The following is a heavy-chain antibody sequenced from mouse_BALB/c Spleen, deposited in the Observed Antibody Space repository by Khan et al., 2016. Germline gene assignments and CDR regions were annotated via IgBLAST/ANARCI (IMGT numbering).Heavy chain of an antibody. D-gene: IGHD2-4*01. CDR2: IWRGGTT. CDR3: TKGEYYDSDGAWFAY. J-gene: IGHJ3*01. V-gene: IGHV2-5-1*01. CDR1: GFSLTTYV. Sequence: QVQLKASGPSLVQPSQSLSITCTVSGFSLTTYVVHWVRQSPGKGLEWLGVIWRGGTTDYNAAFMSRLRITKDNSKSPVFFNMTTLQAADTAIYYCTKGEYYDSDGAWFAYWGQGSLVTVAA.